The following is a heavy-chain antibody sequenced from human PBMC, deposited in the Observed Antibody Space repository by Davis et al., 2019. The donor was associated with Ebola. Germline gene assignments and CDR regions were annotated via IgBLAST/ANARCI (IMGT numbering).Heavy chain of an antibody. J-gene: IGHJ4*02. D-gene: IGHD4-17*01. CDR1: GYSFTRYW. CDR3: ARQTTVTTDFDY. Sequence: PEGSLRLSCKGSGYSFTRYWNGWVRQMPGKGLEWMGIIYPGDSDTRYSPSFQGQVTISADRSISTAYLQWSSLKASDTAMYYCARQTTVTTDFDYWGQGTLVTVSS. CDR2: IYPGDSDT. V-gene: IGHV5-51*01.